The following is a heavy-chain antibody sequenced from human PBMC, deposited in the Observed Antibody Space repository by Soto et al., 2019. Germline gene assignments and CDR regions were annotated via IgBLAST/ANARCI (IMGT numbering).Heavy chain of an antibody. J-gene: IGHJ4*02. D-gene: IGHD3-10*01. Sequence: QVQLVQSGAELKKPGSSVKVSCKASGGTFGSYTFSWVRQAPGQGLEWMGRVVPLLGITNYAQKFQGRVTITADKSMPTAYMELSSLRTEDTAMYYCARDPAGAGRPEDYWGQGTLVTVSS. V-gene: IGHV1-69*08. CDR1: GGTFGSYT. CDR3: ARDPAGAGRPEDY. CDR2: VVPLLGIT.